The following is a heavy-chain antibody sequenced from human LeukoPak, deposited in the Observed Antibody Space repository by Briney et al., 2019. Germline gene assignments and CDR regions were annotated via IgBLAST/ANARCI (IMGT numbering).Heavy chain of an antibody. CDR2: ISAYNGNT. V-gene: IGHV1-18*01. CDR3: ARTRIGRYFDWNDN. CDR1: GYTFTSYG. Sequence: ASVKVSCKASGYTFTSYGISWVRQAPGQGLEWMGWISAYNGNTNYAQKLQGRVTMTTDTSTSTAYMELRSLRSDDTAVYYCARTRIGRYFDWNDNWGQGTLVTVSS. J-gene: IGHJ4*02. D-gene: IGHD3-9*01.